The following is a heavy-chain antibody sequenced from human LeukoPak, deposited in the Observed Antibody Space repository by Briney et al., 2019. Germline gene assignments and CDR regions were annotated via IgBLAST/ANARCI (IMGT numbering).Heavy chain of an antibody. CDR3: ARIPRYGSGSYYSPNYYFDS. D-gene: IGHD3-10*01. Sequence: PSETLSLTCTVSGGSISNYYWSWIRQPAGKGLEWIGSIYFSGSTYYNPSLKSRVTISIDTSKNHFSLKLSSVTAADAAVYYCARIPRYGSGSYYSPNYYFDSWGQGTLVTVSS. J-gene: IGHJ4*02. V-gene: IGHV4-4*07. CDR1: GGSISNYY. CDR2: IYFSGST.